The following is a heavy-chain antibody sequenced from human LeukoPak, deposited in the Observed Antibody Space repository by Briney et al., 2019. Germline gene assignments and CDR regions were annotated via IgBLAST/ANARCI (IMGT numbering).Heavy chain of an antibody. Sequence: ASVKVSCKASGGTFSSYAISWVRQAPGQGLEWMGRIIPIFGTANYAQKFQGRVTITTDESTSTAHMELSSLRSEDTAVYYCARDVRDWAFDIWGQGTMVTVSS. CDR1: GGTFSSYA. J-gene: IGHJ3*02. D-gene: IGHD2-21*01. CDR3: ARDVRDWAFDI. CDR2: IIPIFGTA. V-gene: IGHV1-69*05.